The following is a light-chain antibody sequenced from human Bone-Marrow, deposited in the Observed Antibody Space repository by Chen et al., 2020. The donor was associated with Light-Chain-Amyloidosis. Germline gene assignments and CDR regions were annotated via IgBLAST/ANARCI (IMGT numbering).Light chain of an antibody. V-gene: IGKV3-20*01. CDR1: QTISSNY. CDR3: QQYGTSPLT. J-gene: IGKJ4*01. CDR2: GSS. Sequence: EIVLTQSPGPLSLSPGEGANLSCRASQTISSNYLTWYQQKFGQAPRLLIYGSSSRATGIPDRFTGSGSGTDFTLTINRVEPEDFAMYYCQQYGTSPLTFGGGTKVDIK.